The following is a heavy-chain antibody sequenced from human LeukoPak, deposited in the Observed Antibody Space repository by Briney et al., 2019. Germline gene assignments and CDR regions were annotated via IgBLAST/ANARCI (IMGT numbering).Heavy chain of an antibody. V-gene: IGHV3-7*04. J-gene: IGHJ6*02. D-gene: IGHD6-13*01. CDR2: IKQDGSEK. CDR3: ARGSGSWSGYYYGMDV. CDR1: GFTFSSYW. Sequence: GGSLRLSCAASGFTFSSYWMSWVRQAPGKGLEWVANIKQDGSEKYYVDSVKGRFTISRDNAKNSLYLQMNSLRAEDTAVYYCARGSGSWSGYYYGMDVWGQGTTVTVSS.